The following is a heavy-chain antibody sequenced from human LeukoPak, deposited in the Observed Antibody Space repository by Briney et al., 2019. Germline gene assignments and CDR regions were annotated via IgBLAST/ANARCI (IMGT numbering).Heavy chain of an antibody. CDR3: ARVGGQNYYFYGMDV. V-gene: IGHV4-59*01. CDR2: IYYSGST. Sequence: SETLSLTCTVSSGSISNYYWSWIRQPPGKGLEWIGYIYYSGSTNYNPSLKSRVTLSVDTSKTQFSLKLSSVTAADTAVYYCARVGGQNYYFYGMDVWGQGTTVTVSS. D-gene: IGHD3-16*01. J-gene: IGHJ6*02. CDR1: SGSISNYY.